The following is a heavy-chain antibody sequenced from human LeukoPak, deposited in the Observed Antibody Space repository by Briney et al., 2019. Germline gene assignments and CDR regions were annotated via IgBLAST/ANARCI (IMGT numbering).Heavy chain of an antibody. J-gene: IGHJ4*02. D-gene: IGHD1/OR15-1a*01. Sequence: PGGSLRLSCAASGFTFSSYAMSWVRQAPGKGLEWVSAISGSGGSTYYADSVKGRFTSSRDNAKNSLFLQMNSLRAEDTAMYYCAKGTKPVMTIPDYWGQGILVTVSS. CDR1: GFTFSSYA. CDR2: ISGSGGST. CDR3: AKGTKPVMTIPDY. V-gene: IGHV3-23*01.